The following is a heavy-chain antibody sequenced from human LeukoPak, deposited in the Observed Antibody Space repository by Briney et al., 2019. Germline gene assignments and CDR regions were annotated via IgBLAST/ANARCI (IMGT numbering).Heavy chain of an antibody. J-gene: IGHJ3*02. V-gene: IGHV3-30*14. CDR3: AREAGDGFHDAFDI. D-gene: IGHD5-24*01. Sequence: GRSLRLSCAASGFTFSSYAMHWVRQAPGKGLEWMAVISYDGSNKYYADSVKGRFTISRDNSKNTLYLQMNSLRAEDTAVYYCAREAGDGFHDAFDIWGQGTMVTVSS. CDR1: GFTFSSYA. CDR2: ISYDGSNK.